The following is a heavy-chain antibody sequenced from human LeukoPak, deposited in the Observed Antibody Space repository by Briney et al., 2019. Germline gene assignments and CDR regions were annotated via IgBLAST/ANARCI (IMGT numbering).Heavy chain of an antibody. CDR3: AKDAIRFLEWLSTHYYYMDV. CDR2: IYSGGST. CDR1: GFTVSSNY. V-gene: IGHV3-53*01. D-gene: IGHD3-3*01. Sequence: GGSLRLSCAASGFTVSSNYMSWVRQAPGKGLEWVSVIYSGGSTYYADSVKGRFTISRDNSKNTLYLQMNSLRAEDTAVYYCAKDAIRFLEWLSTHYYYMDVWGKGTTVTVSS. J-gene: IGHJ6*03.